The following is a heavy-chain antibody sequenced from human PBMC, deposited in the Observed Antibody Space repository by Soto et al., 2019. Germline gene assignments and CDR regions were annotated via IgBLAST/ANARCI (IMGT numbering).Heavy chain of an antibody. V-gene: IGHV1-46*01. CDR3: ARARIAARLNYYYYGMDV. J-gene: IGHJ6*02. CDR2: INPSGGST. CDR1: GYTFTSYY. Sequence: ASVKVSCKASGYTFTSYYMHWVRQAPGQGLEWMGIINPSGGSTSYAQKFQGRVTMTRDTSTSTVYMELSSLRSESTAVYYCARARIAARLNYYYYGMDVWGQGTTVTVSS. D-gene: IGHD6-6*01.